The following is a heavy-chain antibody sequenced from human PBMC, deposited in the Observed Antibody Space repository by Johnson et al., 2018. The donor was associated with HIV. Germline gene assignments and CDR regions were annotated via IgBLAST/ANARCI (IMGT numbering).Heavy chain of an antibody. CDR1: GFTFSSYW. Sequence: VQLVESGGGLVQPGGSLRLSCAASGFTFSSYWMSWVRQAPGKGLEWVANIKQDGSEKYYADSVKGRFTISRDNSKNTLYLQMNSLRAEDTAVYYCARDSLGYSSSWYKGGAFDIWGQGTMVTVSS. D-gene: IGHD6-13*01. J-gene: IGHJ3*02. V-gene: IGHV3-7*01. CDR2: IKQDGSEK. CDR3: ARDSLGYSSSWYKGGAFDI.